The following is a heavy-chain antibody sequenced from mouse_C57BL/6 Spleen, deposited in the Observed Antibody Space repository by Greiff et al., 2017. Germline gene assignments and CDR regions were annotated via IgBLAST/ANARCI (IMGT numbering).Heavy chain of an antibody. J-gene: IGHJ2*01. CDR3: ARGSNYKEGFDY. CDR1: GYTFTSYW. CDR2: INPSSGYT. Sequence: QVQLQQSGAELAKPGASVKLSCKASGYTFTSYWMHWVKQRPGQGLEWIGYINPSSGYTKYNQKFKDKATLTAYKSSSTAYMQLSSLTYEDSAVYYCARGSNYKEGFDYWGQGTTLTVSS. D-gene: IGHD2-5*01. V-gene: IGHV1-7*01.